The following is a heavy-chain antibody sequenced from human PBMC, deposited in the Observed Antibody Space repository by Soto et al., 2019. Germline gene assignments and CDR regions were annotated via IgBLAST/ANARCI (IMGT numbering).Heavy chain of an antibody. J-gene: IGHJ6*02. CDR2: INHSGST. Sequence: SETLSLTCAVYGGSFSGYYWSWIRQPPGKGLEWIGEINHSGSTNYNPSLKSRVTISVDTSKNQFSLKLSSVTAADTAVYYCARGREWLRLRGTYGMDVWGQGTTVTVSS. CDR1: GGSFSGYY. D-gene: IGHD5-12*01. V-gene: IGHV4-34*01. CDR3: ARGREWLRLRGTYGMDV.